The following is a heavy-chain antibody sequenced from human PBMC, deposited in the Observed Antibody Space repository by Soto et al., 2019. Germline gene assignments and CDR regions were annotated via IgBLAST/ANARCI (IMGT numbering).Heavy chain of an antibody. Sequence: GGSLRLSCAASGFTFSSYAINWVRQAPGKGLEWVSAISGSGGSTYYADSVKGRLTISRDNSKNTLYLQMSSLRAEDTAVYYCAKVLVKQRIVVVPAAILGYFDHWGQGTLVTVSS. V-gene: IGHV3-23*01. CDR2: ISGSGGST. CDR3: AKVLVKQRIVVVPAAILGYFDH. J-gene: IGHJ4*02. D-gene: IGHD2-2*01. CDR1: GFTFSSYA.